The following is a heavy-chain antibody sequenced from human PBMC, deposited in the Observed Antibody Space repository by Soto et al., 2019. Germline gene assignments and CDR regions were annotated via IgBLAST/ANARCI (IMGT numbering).Heavy chain of an antibody. D-gene: IGHD4-17*01. CDR2: IIPMFDMS. Sequence: QVQLVQSGAEVKTPGSSVKVSCKASGGTFSSDTVSWVRQAPGQGLEWMGRIIPMFDMSEYADKFQGRATITTDESETTVNMELSSLTSDDTAMYCGARDDKSDYTEDGFETWGQGTVVTVSS. J-gene: IGHJ3*02. CDR3: ARDDKSDYTEDGFET. V-gene: IGHV1-69*05. CDR1: GGTFSSDT.